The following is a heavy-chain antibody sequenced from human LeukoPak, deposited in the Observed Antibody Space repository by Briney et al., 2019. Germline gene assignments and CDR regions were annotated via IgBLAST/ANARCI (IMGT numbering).Heavy chain of an antibody. D-gene: IGHD1-14*01. CDR3: AKVRTYFYHGLDV. J-gene: IGHJ6*02. V-gene: IGHV3-23*01. CDR1: GFTFSSYA. Sequence: SGGSLRLSCAASGFTFSSYAMSWVRQAPGKGLEWVSAISGTTSGTYYADSVKGRFTISRDNSKNTLFLQVNSLRAEDTAVYYCAKVRTYFYHGLDVWGQGTTVTVSS. CDR2: ISGTTSGT.